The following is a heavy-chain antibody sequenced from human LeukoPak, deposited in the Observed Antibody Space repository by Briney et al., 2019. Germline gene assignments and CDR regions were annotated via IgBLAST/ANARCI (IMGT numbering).Heavy chain of an antibody. V-gene: IGHV5-51*01. Sequence: GESLKISCKGSGYSFTSYWIAWVRQVPGEGLEWMGIIYPGDSDTRYSPSFQGQVTISADKSISTAYLQWSSLKASDTAMYYCARGNYYDSNGYFDYWGQGTLVTVSS. CDR3: ARGNYYDSNGYFDY. D-gene: IGHD3-22*01. CDR2: IYPGDSDT. CDR1: GYSFTSYW. J-gene: IGHJ4*02.